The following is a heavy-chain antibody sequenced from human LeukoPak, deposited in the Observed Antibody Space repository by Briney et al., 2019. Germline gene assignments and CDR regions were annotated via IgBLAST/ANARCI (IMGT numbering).Heavy chain of an antibody. J-gene: IGHJ5*02. CDR3: ARDRLYCSTTECYSPCLDP. D-gene: IGHD2-2*01. CDR2: IYDNGNT. CDR1: GGSISSSSYC. Sequence: PSETLSLTCTVSGGSISSSSYCWGWIRQPPGKGLEWIVSIYDNGNTHYNPSLRRRVTISVDTSKNQFSLELSSVTAAETGVYYCARDRLYCSTTECYSPCLDPWGQGSLVTVSS. V-gene: IGHV4-39*07.